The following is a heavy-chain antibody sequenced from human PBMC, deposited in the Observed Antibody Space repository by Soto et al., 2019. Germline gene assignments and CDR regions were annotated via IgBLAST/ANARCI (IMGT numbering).Heavy chain of an antibody. CDR1: GYSLTSYW. J-gene: IGHJ4*03. Sequence: GESVKSSCRGSGYSLTSYWISWVRQMPGKGLEWMGRIDPSDSYTNYSRSFQGHVTISAEKSISTAYLQWSRVKASDTAMDYCTSQVHDSDTGPSCQRYFNSWGHGTPVNVSS. CDR3: TSQVHDSDTGPSCQRYFNS. V-gene: IGHV5-10-1*01. D-gene: IGHD2-15*01. CDR2: IDPSDSYT.